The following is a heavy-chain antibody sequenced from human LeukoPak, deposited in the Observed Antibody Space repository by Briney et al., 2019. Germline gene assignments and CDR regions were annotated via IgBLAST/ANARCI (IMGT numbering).Heavy chain of an antibody. CDR3: AKDRQYYYDSSGYLIWDY. V-gene: IGHV3-23*01. CDR1: GFTFSSYA. Sequence: GGSLRLSCAASGFTFSSYAMSWVRQAPGKGLEWVSAISGSGGSTYYADSVKGRFTISRDNSKNTLYLQMNSLRAEDTAVYYCAKDRQYYYDSSGYLIWDYWGQGTLLTVSS. CDR2: ISGSGGST. J-gene: IGHJ4*02. D-gene: IGHD3-22*01.